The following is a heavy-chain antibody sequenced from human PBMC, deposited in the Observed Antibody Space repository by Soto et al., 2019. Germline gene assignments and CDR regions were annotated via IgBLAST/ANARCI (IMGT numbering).Heavy chain of an antibody. Sequence: QVQLQESGPGLVKPSQTLSLTCTVSGGSISSGGYYWSWIRQHPGKGLEGIGYIYYSGSTYYNPSLKSRVTISVDTSKNQFSLKLSAVTAADTAVYYCARAMEETNSGYLYYLDYWGQGTLVTVSS. J-gene: IGHJ4*02. CDR1: GGSISSGGYY. CDR3: ARAMEETNSGYLYYLDY. V-gene: IGHV4-31*03. D-gene: IGHD5-12*01. CDR2: IYYSGST.